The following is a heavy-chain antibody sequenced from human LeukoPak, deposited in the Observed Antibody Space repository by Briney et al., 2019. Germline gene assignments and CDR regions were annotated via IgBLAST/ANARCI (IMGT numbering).Heavy chain of an antibody. CDR2: ISGSGGST. CDR3: AKDSGIAVAGRGLDY. Sequence: GGSLRLSCAASGFTFSSYAMSWVRQAPGKGLEWVSAISGSGGSTYYADSVKGRFTISRDNSKNTLYLQMNSLRAEDTAVYYCAKDSGIAVAGRGLDYWGQGTLVTVSS. V-gene: IGHV3-23*01. CDR1: GFTFSSYA. D-gene: IGHD6-19*01. J-gene: IGHJ4*02.